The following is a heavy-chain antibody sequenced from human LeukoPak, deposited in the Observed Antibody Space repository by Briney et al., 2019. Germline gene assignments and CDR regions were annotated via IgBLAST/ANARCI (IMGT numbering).Heavy chain of an antibody. D-gene: IGHD6-13*01. J-gene: IGHJ4*02. Sequence: SETLSLTCAVYGGSLSGYYWSWIRQPPGKGLEWIGEINHSGSTNYNPSLKSRVTISVDTSKNQFSLKLSSVTAADTAVYYCARKGRQKRAAAGKVFYFDYWGQGTLVTVSS. CDR1: GGSLSGYY. CDR3: ARKGRQKRAAAGKVFYFDY. V-gene: IGHV4-34*01. CDR2: INHSGST.